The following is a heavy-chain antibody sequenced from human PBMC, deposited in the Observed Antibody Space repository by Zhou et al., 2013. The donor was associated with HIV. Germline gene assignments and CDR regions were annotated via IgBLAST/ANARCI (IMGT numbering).Heavy chain of an antibody. D-gene: IGHD3-3*01. CDR3: ARGTYYDFWSGYENYYYYYMDV. CDR1: GGTFSSYA. V-gene: IGHV1-69*13. J-gene: IGHJ6*03. CDR2: IIPIFGTA. Sequence: QVQLVQSGAEVKKPGSSVKVSCKASGGTFSSYAISWVRQAPGQGLEWMGRIIPIFGTANYAQKFQGRVTITADESTSTAYMELSSLRSEDTAVYYCARGTYYDFWSGYENYYYYYMDVWGKGTTVTVSS.